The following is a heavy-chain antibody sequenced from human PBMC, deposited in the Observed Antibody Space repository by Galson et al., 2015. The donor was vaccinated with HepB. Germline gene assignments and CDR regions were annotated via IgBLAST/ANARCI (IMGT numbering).Heavy chain of an antibody. Sequence: SLRLSCAASGFTFSSYSMNWVRQAPGKGLEWVSYISSSSSTIYYADSVKGRFTISRDNAKNSLYLQMNSLRDEDTAVYYCARAPPLRITIFGVDPLYNWFDPWGQGTLVTVSS. V-gene: IGHV3-48*02. CDR1: GFTFSSYS. J-gene: IGHJ5*02. D-gene: IGHD3-3*01. CDR3: ARAPPLRITIFGVDPLYNWFDP. CDR2: ISSSSSTI.